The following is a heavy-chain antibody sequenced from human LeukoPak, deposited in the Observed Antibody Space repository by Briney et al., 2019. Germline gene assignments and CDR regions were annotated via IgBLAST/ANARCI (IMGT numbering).Heavy chain of an antibody. V-gene: IGHV3-30*03. CDR2: TSSDLNVK. J-gene: IGHJ4*02. CDR1: GFTFSSYG. CDR3: AREGYYGSGSPPSLYFDY. D-gene: IGHD3-10*01. Sequence: GGSLRLSCAASGFTFSSYGIHWVRQAPGKGLEWVAVTSSDLNVKLYADSAKGRFTISRDNSRSTLYLQMNSLRPEDTAIYYCAREGYYGSGSPPSLYFDYWGQGTLVTVSS.